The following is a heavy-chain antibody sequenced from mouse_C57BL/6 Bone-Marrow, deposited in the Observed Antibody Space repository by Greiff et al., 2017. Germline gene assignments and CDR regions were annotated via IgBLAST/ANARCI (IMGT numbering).Heavy chain of an antibody. CDR1: GFNIKDDY. Sequence: VQLQQSGAELVRPGASVKLSCTASGFNIKDDYMHWVKQRPEQGLEWIGWIDPENGDTEYASKFQGKATITADTSSNTAYLQRSSLTSEDTAVYYCTTGLYYGSSYVGYWGPGTTLTVSS. CDR3: TTGLYYGSSYVGY. V-gene: IGHV14-4*01. J-gene: IGHJ2*01. D-gene: IGHD1-1*01. CDR2: IDPENGDT.